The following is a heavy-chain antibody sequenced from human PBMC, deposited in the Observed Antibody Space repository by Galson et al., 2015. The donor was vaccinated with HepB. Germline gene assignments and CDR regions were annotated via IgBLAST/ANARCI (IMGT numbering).Heavy chain of an antibody. CDR3: AKAIYASASYSETGFDY. D-gene: IGHD3-10*01. Sequence: SLRLSCAASGFTFDDYAMHWVRQVPGKGLEWVSGISRNSGSIGYTDSVKGRFTISRDNAKKSLYLQMNILRAEDTALYYCAKAIYASASYSETGFDYWGQGTLVTVSS. CDR2: ISRNSGSI. V-gene: IGHV3-9*01. J-gene: IGHJ4*02. CDR1: GFTFDDYA.